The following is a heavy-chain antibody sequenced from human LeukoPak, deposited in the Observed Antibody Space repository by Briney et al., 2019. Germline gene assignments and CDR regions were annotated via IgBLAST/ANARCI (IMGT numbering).Heavy chain of an antibody. D-gene: IGHD3-22*01. CDR3: ARSYYYDSSGAFDI. CDR1: GGSISSGYY. Sequence: PSETLSLTCTVSGGSISSGYYWGWIRQPPGKGLEWIGSIYHSGSSYYNPSLKSRVTISVDTSKNQFSLKLSSVTAADTAVYYCARSYYYDSSGAFDIWGQGTMVTVSS. V-gene: IGHV4-38-2*02. CDR2: IYHSGSS. J-gene: IGHJ3*02.